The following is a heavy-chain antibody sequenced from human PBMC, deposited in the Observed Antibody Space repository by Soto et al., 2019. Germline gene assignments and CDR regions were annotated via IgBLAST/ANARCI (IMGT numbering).Heavy chain of an antibody. D-gene: IGHD6-13*01. V-gene: IGHV3-53*02. CDR1: GFIVSASY. J-gene: IGHJ4*02. Sequence: DVQLVETGGGLIQPGGSLRLSCAATGFIVSASYMSWVRQAPGKGLEWVSVIYSDGRTYYADSVKGRFTISRDNSKNTLYLQMNSLSAEDTAVYYCARCSGWYGQCYFDCGGQGTLVTGSS. CDR3: ARCSGWYGQCYFDC. CDR2: IYSDGRT.